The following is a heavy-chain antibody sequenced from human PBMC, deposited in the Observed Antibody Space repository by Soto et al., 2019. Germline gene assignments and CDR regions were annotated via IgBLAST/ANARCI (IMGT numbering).Heavy chain of an antibody. CDR1: GYTFTDYY. V-gene: IGHV1-2*02. CDR2: INPNSGGT. Sequence: QVQLVQSGAEVKKPGASLKVSCKASGYTFTDYYVHWVRQAPGQGLEWMGWINPNSGGTKTAQKFQGRVTVTRDRSISTAYMDLSRLRSDDTAVYYCARDVTRTQSCTNGVCYYHYYDMDVWGHGTMVTVSS. J-gene: IGHJ6*02. D-gene: IGHD2-8*01. CDR3: ARDVTRTQSCTNGVCYYHYYDMDV.